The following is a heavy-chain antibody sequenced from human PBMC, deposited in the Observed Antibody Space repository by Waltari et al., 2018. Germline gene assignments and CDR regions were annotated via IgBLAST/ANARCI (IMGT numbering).Heavy chain of an antibody. D-gene: IGHD4-4*01. CDR2: IIPIFGTA. Sequence: QVQLVQSGAEVKKPRSPVKVSCKASGGTFSSYAISWVRQAPGQGLEWMGGIIPIFGTANYAQKFQGRVTITADESTSTAYMELSSLRSEDTAVYYCARVPDYSNDYYYYYMDVWGKGTTVTISS. CDR1: GGTFSSYA. J-gene: IGHJ6*03. V-gene: IGHV1-69*12. CDR3: ARVPDYSNDYYYYYMDV.